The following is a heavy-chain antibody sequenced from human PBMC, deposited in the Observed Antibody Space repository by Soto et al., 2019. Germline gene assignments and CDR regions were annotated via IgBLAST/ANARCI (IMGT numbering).Heavy chain of an antibody. V-gene: IGHV1-18*01. D-gene: IGHD6-6*01. Sequence: ASVKVSCKASGYIFISYGISWVRQAPGQGLEWMGWINTYNGNTKYAQKFQGRVTMTTDTSTSTADMELRSLRYDDTAVYYCARALLYSSSSNEYYNWFDPWGQGTLVTVSS. CDR3: ARALLYSSSSNEYYNWFDP. CDR1: GYIFISYG. CDR2: INTYNGNT. J-gene: IGHJ5*02.